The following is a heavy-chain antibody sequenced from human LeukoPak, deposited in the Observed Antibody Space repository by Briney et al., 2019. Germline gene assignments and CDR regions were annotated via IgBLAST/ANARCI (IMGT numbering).Heavy chain of an antibody. D-gene: IGHD6-13*01. Sequence: GSLRLSCAASGFTFSNYWMSWVRQAPGKGLEWVANIKEDGSEKYYVDSVKGRFTISRDNARNSLYLQMNSLRAEETAVYYCASGRQLGYWGKGTLVTVSS. CDR1: GFTFSNYW. V-gene: IGHV3-7*01. CDR3: ASGRQLGY. J-gene: IGHJ4*02. CDR2: IKEDGSEK.